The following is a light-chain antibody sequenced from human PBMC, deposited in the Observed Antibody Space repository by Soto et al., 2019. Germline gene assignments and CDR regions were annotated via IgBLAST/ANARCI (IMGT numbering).Light chain of an antibody. J-gene: IGLJ2*01. V-gene: IGLV3-9*01. CDR1: NIGSKN. CDR3: QVWDSNFVV. Sequence: SYELTQPLSVSVALGQTARITCGGNNIGSKNVHWYQQKPGQAPVLVIYRDSNRPSGIPERFSGSNSGNTATLTISRAQAGDEADYYCQVWDSNFVVFGGGTKLTVL. CDR2: RDS.